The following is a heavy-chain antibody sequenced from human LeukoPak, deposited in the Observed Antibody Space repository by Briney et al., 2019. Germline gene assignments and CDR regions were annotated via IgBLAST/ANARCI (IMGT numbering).Heavy chain of an antibody. D-gene: IGHD5-18*01. CDR1: GGSISSYY. CDR3: VSLGYSYGYNYFDY. Sequence: SETLSLTCTVSGGSISSYYWSWIRQPPGKGLEWIGYIYSSGSTNYNPSLKSRVTISVDTSKNQFSLKLSSVTAADTAVYYCVSLGYSYGYNYFDYWGQGTLVTVPS. V-gene: IGHV4-59*01. CDR2: IYSSGST. J-gene: IGHJ4*02.